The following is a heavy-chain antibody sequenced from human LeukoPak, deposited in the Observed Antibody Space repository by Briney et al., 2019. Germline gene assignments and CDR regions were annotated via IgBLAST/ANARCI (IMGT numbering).Heavy chain of an antibody. CDR1: GFTFSSYG. J-gene: IGHJ4*02. V-gene: IGHV3-30*03. CDR2: ISYDGSNK. CDR3: ARDRVGYNWNDEVDY. D-gene: IGHD1-20*01. Sequence: GRSLRLSCAASGFTFSSYGMHWVRQAPGKGLEWVAVISYDGSNKYYADSVKGRFTISRDNSKNTLYLQMNSLRAEDTAVYYCARDRVGYNWNDEVDYWGQGTLVTVSS.